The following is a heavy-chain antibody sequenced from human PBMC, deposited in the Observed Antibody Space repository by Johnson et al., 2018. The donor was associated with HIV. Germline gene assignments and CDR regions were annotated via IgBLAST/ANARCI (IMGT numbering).Heavy chain of an antibody. CDR1: GFTISTFW. J-gene: IGHJ3*02. Sequence: VQLVESGGALVQPGGSLRLSCEVSGFTISTFWMHWVRQVPGKGLMWVSRISGDGSSLSYADSVKGRFTISRDNAKNTLYLQLNSLRVEDTAIYYCARGPPMMVVVFGAFHIWGQGTMVTVSS. CDR3: ARGPPMMVVVFGAFHI. D-gene: IGHD3-22*01. CDR2: ISGDGSSL. V-gene: IGHV3-74*02.